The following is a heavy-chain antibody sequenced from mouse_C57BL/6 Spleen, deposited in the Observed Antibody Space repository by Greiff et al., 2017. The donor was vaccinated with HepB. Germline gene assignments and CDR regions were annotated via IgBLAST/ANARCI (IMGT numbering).Heavy chain of an antibody. D-gene: IGHD1-3*01. CDR1: GYAFSSSW. CDR3: ARRSSRFYAMDY. Sequence: QVQLKQSGPELVKPGASVKISCKASGYAFSSSWMNWVKQRPGKGLEWIGRIYPGDGDTNYNGKFKGKATLTADKSSSTAYMQLSSLTSEDSAVYFCARRSSRFYAMDYWGQGTSVTVSS. CDR2: IYPGDGDT. J-gene: IGHJ4*01. V-gene: IGHV1-82*01.